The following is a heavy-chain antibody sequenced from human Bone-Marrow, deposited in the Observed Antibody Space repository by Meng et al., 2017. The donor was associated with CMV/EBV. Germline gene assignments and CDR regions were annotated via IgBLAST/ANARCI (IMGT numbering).Heavy chain of an antibody. J-gene: IGHJ4*02. CDR3: ARGPSWGVMIVVAPFDY. V-gene: IGHV4-31*02. CDR2: IYYSGST. D-gene: IGHD3-22*01. CDR1: SLSSCGYY. Sequence: SLSSCGYYWSWIRQHPGKGLEWIGYIYYSGSTYYNPSLKSRVTISVDTSKNQFSLTLSSVTAADTAVYYCARGPSWGVMIVVAPFDYWGQGTLVTVSS.